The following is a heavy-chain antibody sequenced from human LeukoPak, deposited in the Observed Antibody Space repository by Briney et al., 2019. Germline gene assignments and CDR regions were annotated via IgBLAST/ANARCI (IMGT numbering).Heavy chain of an antibody. CDR1: GFSFSSYS. CDR2: IGGSDGTT. Sequence: GGSLRLSCVASGFSFSSYSMNWVRQAPGKGLEWVSSIGGSDGTTSYADSVKGRFTISRDNSKNTLSLQMNSLRADDTAVYYCAMYLVRGRFDYWGQGTLVTVSS. J-gene: IGHJ4*02. D-gene: IGHD3-10*01. CDR3: AMYLVRGRFDY. V-gene: IGHV3-23*01.